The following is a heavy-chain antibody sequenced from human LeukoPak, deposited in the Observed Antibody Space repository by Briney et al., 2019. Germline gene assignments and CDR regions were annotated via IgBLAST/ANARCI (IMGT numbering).Heavy chain of an antibody. CDR1: GESLDYYY. Sequence: SETLSLTCAVYGESLDYYYWSWIRQSPEKGLEWIGEVFDGKTTNYNPSLKSRVTISAVTSSNQFSLNLKSVTAADTAVYYCASGAWATRLHSWAQGTLVIVSS. V-gene: IGHV4-34*12. J-gene: IGHJ4*02. D-gene: IGHD5-24*01. CDR3: ASGAWATRLHS. CDR2: VFDGKTT.